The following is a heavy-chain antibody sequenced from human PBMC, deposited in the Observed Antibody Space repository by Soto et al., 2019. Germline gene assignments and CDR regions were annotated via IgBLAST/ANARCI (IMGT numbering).Heavy chain of an antibody. V-gene: IGHV3-74*01. D-gene: IGHD4-17*01. CDR3: ARVDYGDPGRFRHFY. CDR1: GFTFSSYW. J-gene: IGHJ4*02. Sequence: GGSLRLSCAASGFTFSSYWMHWVRQAPGKGLVWVSRINSDGSSTSYADSVKGRFTISRDNAKNTLYLQMNSLRAEDTAVYYCARVDYGDPGRFRHFYWGQGTLVTVSS. CDR2: INSDGSST.